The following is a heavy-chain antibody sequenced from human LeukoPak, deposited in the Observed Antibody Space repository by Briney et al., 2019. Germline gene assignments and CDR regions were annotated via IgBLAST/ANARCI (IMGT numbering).Heavy chain of an antibody. CDR2: IYYSGTT. D-gene: IGHD3-3*01. J-gene: IGHJ4*02. V-gene: IGHV4-39*01. CDR1: GGSISSSSYS. CDR3: ARLRFDFWSGYTHPYFDY. Sequence: SETLSLTCTVSGGSISSSSYSWGWIRQPPGKGLEWIGSIYYSGTTYYNPSLKSRVTISVDTSKIQFSLKLSSVAATDTAVYSCARLRFDFWSGYTHPYFDYWGQGTLVTVSS.